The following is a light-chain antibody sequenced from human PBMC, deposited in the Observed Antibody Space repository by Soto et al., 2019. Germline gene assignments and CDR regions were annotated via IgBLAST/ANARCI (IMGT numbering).Light chain of an antibody. J-gene: IGKJ5*01. CDR3: QQRSNWPIT. Sequence: AIQMTQSPSSLSASVGDRVTITCRASQGIRNDLGWYQQKPGKAPKLLIYAASSLQSGVPSRFSGSGSGTDFTLTINNLDPEDFAVYYCQQRSNWPITFGQGTRLEIK. V-gene: IGKV1-6*01. CDR1: QGIRND. CDR2: AAS.